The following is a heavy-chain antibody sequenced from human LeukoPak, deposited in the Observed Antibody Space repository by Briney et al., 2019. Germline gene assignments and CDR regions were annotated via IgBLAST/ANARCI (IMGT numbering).Heavy chain of an antibody. CDR2: ISNGGDST. CDR3: VRATEGGAMDV. CDR1: GVRFSDYY. V-gene: IGHV3-11*05. J-gene: IGHJ6*02. D-gene: IGHD2-21*02. Sequence: GGSLRLSCEASGVRFSDYYMTWIRQTPGRGLEWVSYISNGGDSTSYADSLEGRFTISKDNAKNSLYLRMNSLRAEDTAMYYCVRATEGGAMDVWGQGTTVTVSS.